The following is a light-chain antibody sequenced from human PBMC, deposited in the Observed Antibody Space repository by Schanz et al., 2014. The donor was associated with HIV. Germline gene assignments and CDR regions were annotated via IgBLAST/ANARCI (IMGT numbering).Light chain of an antibody. Sequence: IVLTQSPGTLSLSPGERATLSCRASQTVTSDFLPWYQQTPGQAPRLRIYGASSRATGIPDRFSGSGSGTDFSLTISRLEPADIAVYYCQQYGGSPTFGQGTKVEIK. CDR2: GAS. J-gene: IGKJ1*01. CDR3: QQYGGSPT. CDR1: QTVTSDF. V-gene: IGKV3-20*01.